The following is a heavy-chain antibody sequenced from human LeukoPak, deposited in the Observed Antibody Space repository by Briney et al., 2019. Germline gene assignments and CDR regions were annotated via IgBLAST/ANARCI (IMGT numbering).Heavy chain of an antibody. CDR3: AIVSKLGCSGVSCYSAFDY. CDR1: GYTFTAYY. Sequence: GASVKVSCKASGYTFTAYYIHWVRQAPGQGLEWMGWINPNSGGTDYVQKFQGRVTMTRDTSISTAYMELNRLTSDDAAVYYCAIVSKLGCSGVSCYSAFDYWGQGSLVTVSS. J-gene: IGHJ4*02. D-gene: IGHD2-15*01. V-gene: IGHV1-2*02. CDR2: INPNSGGT.